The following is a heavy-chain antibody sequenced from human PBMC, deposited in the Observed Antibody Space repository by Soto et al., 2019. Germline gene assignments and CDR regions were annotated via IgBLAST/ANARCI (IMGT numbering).Heavy chain of an antibody. CDR1: GYSFTSYW. CDR2: IYPGDSDT. D-gene: IGHD3-3*01. Sequence: GESLKISCKGSGYSFTSYWIGWVRQMPGKGLGWMGIIYPGDSDTRYSPSFQGQVTISADKSISTAYLQWSSLKASDTAMYYCARLVKDYDFWSGPRGAFYYYYGMDVWGQGTTVTVSS. V-gene: IGHV5-51*01. J-gene: IGHJ6*02. CDR3: ARLVKDYDFWSGPRGAFYYYYGMDV.